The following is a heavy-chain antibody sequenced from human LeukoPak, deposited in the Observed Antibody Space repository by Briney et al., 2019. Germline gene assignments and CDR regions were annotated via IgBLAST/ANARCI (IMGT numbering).Heavy chain of an antibody. CDR1: GYTFTSYG. J-gene: IGHJ4*02. Sequence: ASVKVSCKASGYTFTSYGISWVRQAPGQGLEWMGWIDAKNGDTNYARKVQGRITMTTDTSTSTAYMELRSLRSDDTAMYYCARDPTGGYDFDYWGQGTLVTVSS. CDR2: IDAKNGDT. CDR3: ARDPTGGYDFDY. D-gene: IGHD5-12*01. V-gene: IGHV1-18*01.